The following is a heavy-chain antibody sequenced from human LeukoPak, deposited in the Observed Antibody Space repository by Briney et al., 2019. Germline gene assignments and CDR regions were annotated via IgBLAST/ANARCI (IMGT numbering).Heavy chain of an antibody. CDR1: GFTFSSYN. V-gene: IGHV3-21*01. J-gene: IGHJ3*02. Sequence: GGSLRLSRAASGFTFSSYNMNWVREAPGRGVEWVSSISSSSIYIYYADSLRGRFTSCRDNAKNSLYLKINSLRAEDTAVYYGARDPAYCGGDCYSVYQDAFDIWGQGTRVTVSS. CDR2: ISSSSIYI. D-gene: IGHD2-21*02. CDR3: ARDPAYCGGDCYSVYQDAFDI.